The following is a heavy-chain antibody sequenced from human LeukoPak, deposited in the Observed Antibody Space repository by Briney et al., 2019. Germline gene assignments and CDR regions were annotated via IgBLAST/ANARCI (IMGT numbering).Heavy chain of an antibody. V-gene: IGHV3-74*01. CDR3: ARGMGELGYCSSTSCYRVY. J-gene: IGHJ4*02. Sequence: GGSLRLSCAASGFTFSSYWMHWVRQAPGKGLVWVSRINTDGSSTSYADSVKGRFTISRDNAKNTLYLQMNSLRAEDTAVYYCARGMGELGYCSSTSCYRVYWGQGTLVTVSS. D-gene: IGHD2-2*02. CDR1: GFTFSSYW. CDR2: INTDGSST.